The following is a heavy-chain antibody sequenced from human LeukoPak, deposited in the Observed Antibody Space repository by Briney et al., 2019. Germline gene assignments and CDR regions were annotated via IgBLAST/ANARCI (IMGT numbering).Heavy chain of an antibody. CDR3: ARGARSYYGSGRGWYYYYMDV. CDR1: GGSISSYY. CDR2: INHSGNT. J-gene: IGHJ6*03. V-gene: IGHV4-34*01. Sequence: SETLSLTCTVSGGSISSYYWSWIRQPPEKGLEWIGEINHSGNTNYSPSLKSRDTISVDTSKNQFSLKLSSVTAVDTAVYYCARGARSYYGSGRGWYYYYMDVWGKGTTVTVSS. D-gene: IGHD3-10*01.